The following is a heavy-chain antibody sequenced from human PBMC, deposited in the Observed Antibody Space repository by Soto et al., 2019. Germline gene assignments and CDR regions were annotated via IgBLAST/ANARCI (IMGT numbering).Heavy chain of an antibody. J-gene: IGHJ4*02. D-gene: IGHD3-22*01. V-gene: IGHV3-21*01. CDR3: ARGNSISWPLYYYDSSGLTEYFDY. Sequence: GGSLRLSCAASGFTFSSYSMNWVRQAPGKGLEWVSSISSSSSYIYYADSVKGRFTISRDNAKNSLYLQMNSLRAEDTAVYYCARGNSISWPLYYYDSSGLTEYFDYWGQGTLATVSS. CDR2: ISSSSSYI. CDR1: GFTFSSYS.